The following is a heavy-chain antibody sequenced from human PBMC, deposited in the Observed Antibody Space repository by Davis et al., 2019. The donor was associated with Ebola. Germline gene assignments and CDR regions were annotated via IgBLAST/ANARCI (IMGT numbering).Heavy chain of an antibody. CDR3: ARAGVVITPYYYYGMDV. Sequence: PGGSLRLSCAASGFTFSSYGMHWVRQAPGKGLEWVAVIWYDGSNKYFADSVKGRFTISRDNSKNTLYLQMNSLRAEDTAVYYCARAGVVITPYYYYGMDVWGQGTTVTVSS. CDR1: GFTFSSYG. D-gene: IGHD3-22*01. J-gene: IGHJ6*02. V-gene: IGHV3-33*01. CDR2: IWYDGSNK.